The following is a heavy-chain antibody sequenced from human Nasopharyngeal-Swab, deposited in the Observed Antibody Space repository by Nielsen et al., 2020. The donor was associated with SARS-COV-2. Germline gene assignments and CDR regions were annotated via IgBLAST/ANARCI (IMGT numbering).Heavy chain of an antibody. D-gene: IGHD3-22*01. CDR1: GFTFSSYA. CDR2: ISGSGGST. Sequence: GGSLRLSCASSGFTFSSYAMSWVRQAPGKGLEWVSAISGSGGSTYYADSVKGRFTISRDNSKNTLYLQMNSLRAEDTAVYYCAKDVEGIVVVQFDYWGQGTLVTVSS. J-gene: IGHJ4*02. V-gene: IGHV3-23*01. CDR3: AKDVEGIVVVQFDY.